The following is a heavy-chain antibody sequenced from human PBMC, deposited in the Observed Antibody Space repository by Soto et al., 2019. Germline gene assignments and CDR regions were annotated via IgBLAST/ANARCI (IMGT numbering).Heavy chain of an antibody. CDR2: IYYSGST. V-gene: IGHV4-59*12. D-gene: IGHD3-9*01. CDR1: GGSISSYY. CDR3: ASSYDILTGYSNDNAFDI. Sequence: SETLSLTCTVSGGSISSYYWSWIRQPPGKGLEWIGYIYYSGSTNYNPSLKSRVTISVDTSKNQFSLKLSSVTAADTAVYYCASSYDILTGYSNDNAFDIWGQGTMVTVSS. J-gene: IGHJ3*02.